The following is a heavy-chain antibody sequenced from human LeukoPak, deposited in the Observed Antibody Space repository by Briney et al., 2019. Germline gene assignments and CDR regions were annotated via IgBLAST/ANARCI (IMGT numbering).Heavy chain of an antibody. V-gene: IGHV3-15*01. CDR3: TRRSTI. D-gene: IGHD5-24*01. Sequence: GGSLRLSCAASGITLSDFWFSWVRQAPGKGLEWVARIKAKIHGETIDYAAPVRGRFIISRDDSRNTVYLQMNSLKFEDTAMYSCTRRSTIWGRGTRVTVSS. J-gene: IGHJ4*02. CDR2: IKAKIHGETI. CDR1: GITLSDFW.